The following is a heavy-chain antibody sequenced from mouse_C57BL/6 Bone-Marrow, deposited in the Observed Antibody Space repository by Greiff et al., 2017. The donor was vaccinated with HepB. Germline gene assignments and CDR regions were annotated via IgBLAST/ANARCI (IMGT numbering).Heavy chain of an antibody. CDR3: ARFDGYYPFAY. V-gene: IGHV1-59*01. J-gene: IGHJ3*01. D-gene: IGHD2-3*01. CDR1: GYTFTSYW. CDR2: IDPSDSYT. Sequence: QVQLQQPGAELVRPGTSVKLSCKASGYTFTSYWMHWVKQRPGQGLEWIGVIDPSDSYTNYNQKFKGKATLTVDTSSSTAYMQLSSLTSEDSAVYYCARFDGYYPFAYWGQVTLVTVSA.